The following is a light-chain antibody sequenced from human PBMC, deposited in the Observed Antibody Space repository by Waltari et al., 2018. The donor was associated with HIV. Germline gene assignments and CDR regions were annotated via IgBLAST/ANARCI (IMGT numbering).Light chain of an antibody. CDR2: NVN. Sequence: QSALTQPASVSGSPGQSITISCTGTSGDVGGSNFASWYQKHPGNAPKLIIYNVNSPPSGVSIRFSGPRSANTASLTISGLQAEDEADYFCSSYTSSGPRYVLFGGGTRLTVL. V-gene: IGLV2-14*03. CDR1: SGDVGGSNF. J-gene: IGLJ2*01. CDR3: SSYTSSGPRYVL.